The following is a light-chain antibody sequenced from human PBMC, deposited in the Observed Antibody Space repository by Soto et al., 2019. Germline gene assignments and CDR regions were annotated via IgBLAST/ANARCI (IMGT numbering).Light chain of an antibody. V-gene: IGLV2-18*02. CDR1: SSDVGSSNG. J-gene: IGLJ1*01. CDR3: SSYTSSNTYV. Sequence: QSALTQPPSVSGSPGQSVAISRTGTSSDVGSSNGVSWYQQPPGTAPKLMIYDVSNRPSGVPDRFSGSKSGNTASLTISGLQAEDEADYYCSSYTSSNTYVFGTGTKLTVL. CDR2: DVS.